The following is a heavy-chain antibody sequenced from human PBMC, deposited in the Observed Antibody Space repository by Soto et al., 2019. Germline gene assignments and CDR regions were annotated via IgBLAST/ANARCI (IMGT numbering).Heavy chain of an antibody. J-gene: IGHJ4*02. Sequence: EVQLVESGGGVVRPGGSLRLSCAASGFTFDSYAMTWVRQAPGKGLEWVSGLNWNGDSTGYADSVKGRFTISRDNGKNSLYLQMNSLRVEDTALYHCARVKGGYDLGNYFDYWGQGTLVTVSS. CDR1: GFTFDSYA. CDR2: LNWNGDST. D-gene: IGHD5-12*01. V-gene: IGHV3-20*01. CDR3: ARVKGGYDLGNYFDY.